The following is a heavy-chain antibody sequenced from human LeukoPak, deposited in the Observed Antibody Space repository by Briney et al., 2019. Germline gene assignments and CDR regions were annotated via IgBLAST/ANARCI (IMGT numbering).Heavy chain of an antibody. V-gene: IGHV1-18*01. CDR3: AREGLGSSWDYYYYMDV. CDR1: GYTFTGYH. CDR2: ISAYNGNT. J-gene: IGHJ6*03. Sequence: ASVKVSCKASGYTFTGYHIHWVRQAPGQGLEWMGWISAYNGNTNYAQKLQGRVTMTTDTSTSTAYMELRSLRSDDTAVYYCAREGLGSSWDYYYYMDVWGKGTTVTISS. D-gene: IGHD6-13*01.